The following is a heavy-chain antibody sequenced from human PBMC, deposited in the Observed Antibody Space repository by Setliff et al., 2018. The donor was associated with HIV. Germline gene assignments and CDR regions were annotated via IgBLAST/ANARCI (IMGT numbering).Heavy chain of an antibody. J-gene: IGHJ4*02. CDR1: GGTFSSYA. CDR3: ARESACSSTSCPKVLDY. CDR2: TIPMFGTA. Sequence: ASVKVSCKASGGTFSSYAISWVRQAPGQGLEWMGGTIPMFGTANYAQKFQGRLIMTTDTSTNTTYMELRSLRSEDTAVYYCARESACSSTSCPKVLDYWGQGTLVTVSS. V-gene: IGHV1-69*05. D-gene: IGHD2-2*01.